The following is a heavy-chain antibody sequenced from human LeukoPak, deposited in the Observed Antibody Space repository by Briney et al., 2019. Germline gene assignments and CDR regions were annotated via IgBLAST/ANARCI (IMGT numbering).Heavy chain of an antibody. Sequence: AGGSLRLSCAASGFTFSSYGMHWVRQAPGKGLEWVAVISYDGSNKYYADSVKGRFTISRDNSKNTLYLQMNSLRAEDTAVYYCARDGIEWLRFYYFDYWGQGTLVTVSS. V-gene: IGHV3-30*19. D-gene: IGHD5-12*01. CDR2: ISYDGSNK. J-gene: IGHJ4*02. CDR1: GFTFSSYG. CDR3: ARDGIEWLRFYYFDY.